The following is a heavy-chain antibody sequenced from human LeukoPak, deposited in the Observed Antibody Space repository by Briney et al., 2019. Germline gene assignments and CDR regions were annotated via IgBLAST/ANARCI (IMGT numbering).Heavy chain of an antibody. V-gene: IGHV1-8*03. Sequence: ASVKVSCKASGYTFTSYDINWVRQATGQGLEWMGWMNPNSGNTGYAQKFQGRVTITRNTSISTAYMELSSLRSEDTAVYYCARSGYRYGADALDIWGQGTMVTVSS. J-gene: IGHJ3*02. CDR3: ARSGYRYGADALDI. D-gene: IGHD5-18*01. CDR1: GYTFTSYD. CDR2: MNPNSGNT.